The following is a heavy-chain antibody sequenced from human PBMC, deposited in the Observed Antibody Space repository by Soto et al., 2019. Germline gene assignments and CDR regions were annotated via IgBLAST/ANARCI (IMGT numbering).Heavy chain of an antibody. Sequence: QVQLVQSGAEVKKPGSSVKVSCKASGGTFSSYTISWVRQAPGQGLEWMGRIIPILGIANYAQKFQGRVTITADKSTSTAYMELSSLRSEDTAVYYCASEGYYDSSGYYFPFDIWGQGTMVTVSS. CDR1: GGTFSSYT. CDR3: ASEGYYDSSGYYFPFDI. D-gene: IGHD3-22*01. J-gene: IGHJ3*02. CDR2: IIPILGIA. V-gene: IGHV1-69*02.